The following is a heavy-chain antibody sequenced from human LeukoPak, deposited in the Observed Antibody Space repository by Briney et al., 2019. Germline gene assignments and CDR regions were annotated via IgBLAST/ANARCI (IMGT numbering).Heavy chain of an antibody. CDR2: ISTYSGNT. Sequence: ASVKVSCKASGYTFTTYGITWVRQAPGQGLEWMGWISTYSGNTNYAQKLQDRVTMTTDTSTTTAYMELRSLRSDDTAVYYCARDVILSGHMDVWGQGTTVTVSS. V-gene: IGHV1-18*01. CDR1: GYTFTTYG. D-gene: IGHD2/OR15-2a*01. J-gene: IGHJ6*02. CDR3: ARDVILSGHMDV.